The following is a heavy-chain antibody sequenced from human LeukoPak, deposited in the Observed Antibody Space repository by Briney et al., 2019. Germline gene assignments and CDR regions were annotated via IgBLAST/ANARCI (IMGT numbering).Heavy chain of an antibody. Sequence: GGSLRLSCAASGFTFDDYAMHWVRQAPGKGLEWVSGISWNSGSIGYADSVKGRFTISRDNAKNSLYLQMYSLRAEDMALYYCAKGGSGYYDSSGYGTFDYWGQGTLVTVSS. CDR1: GFTFDDYA. V-gene: IGHV3-9*03. J-gene: IGHJ4*02. CDR2: ISWNSGSI. D-gene: IGHD3-22*01. CDR3: AKGGSGYYDSSGYGTFDY.